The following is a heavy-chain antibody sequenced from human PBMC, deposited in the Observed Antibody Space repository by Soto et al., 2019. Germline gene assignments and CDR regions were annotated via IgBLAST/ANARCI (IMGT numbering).Heavy chain of an antibody. Sequence: SETLSLTCTFSGGSISSGGYYWSWIRQHPGKGLEWIGYIYYSGSTYYNPSLKSRVTISVDTSKNQFSLKLSSVTAADTAVYYCARDLSAYGSGSPNWFDPWGQGTLVTVSS. CDR2: IYYSGST. J-gene: IGHJ5*02. CDR1: GGSISSGGYY. D-gene: IGHD3-10*01. CDR3: ARDLSAYGSGSPNWFDP. V-gene: IGHV4-31*03.